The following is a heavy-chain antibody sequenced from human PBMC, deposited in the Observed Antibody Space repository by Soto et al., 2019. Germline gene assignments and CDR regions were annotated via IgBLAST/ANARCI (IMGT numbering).Heavy chain of an antibody. D-gene: IGHD3-3*01. CDR3: AKDVITIFGVVTQVP. V-gene: IGHV3-30*18. CDR2: ISYDGSNK. CDR1: GFTFSSYG. J-gene: IGHJ5*02. Sequence: GGSLRLSCAASGFTFSSYGMHWVRQAPGKGLEWVAVISYDGSNKYYADSVKGRFTISRDNSKNTLYLQMNSLRAEDTAVYYCAKDVITIFGVVTQVPWGQGTLVTVSS.